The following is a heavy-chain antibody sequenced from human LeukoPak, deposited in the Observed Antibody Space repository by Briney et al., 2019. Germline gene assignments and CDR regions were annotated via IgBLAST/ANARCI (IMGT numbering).Heavy chain of an antibody. V-gene: IGHV3-11*04. CDR3: ARAGTMVRGVNFDY. D-gene: IGHD3-10*01. CDR2: ISSSGSTI. Sequence: PSETLSLTCTVSGGSISSSNYLWGWIRQAPGKGLEWVSYISSSGSTIYYADSVKGRFTISRDNAKNSLYLQMNSLRAEDTAVYYCARAGTMVRGVNFDYWGQGTLVTVSS. J-gene: IGHJ4*02. CDR1: GGSISSSNYL.